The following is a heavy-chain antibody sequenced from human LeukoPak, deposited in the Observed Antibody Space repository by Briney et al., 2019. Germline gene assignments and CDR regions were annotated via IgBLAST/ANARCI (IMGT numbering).Heavy chain of an antibody. CDR3: ARRAVVFSHPYGY. CDR2: IYGGGST. J-gene: IGHJ4*02. CDR1: GFTVSGNS. D-gene: IGHD3-10*01. Sequence: GGSLRLSCTVSGFTVSGNSLGWVGQAPGKGLRWGQFIYGGGSTQYSDALQGQFTISRENSKNTLYLQMNGLRVEDTAVYYCARRAVVFSHPYGYWGQGTLVTVSS. V-gene: IGHV3-53*01.